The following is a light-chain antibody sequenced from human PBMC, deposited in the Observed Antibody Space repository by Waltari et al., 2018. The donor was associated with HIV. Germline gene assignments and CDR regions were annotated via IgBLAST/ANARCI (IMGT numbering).Light chain of an antibody. Sequence: QSVLTQPPSASGTPGQRVAISCSGSSSNIGSNYVYWYQQLPGTAPKVLIYRSKTRPSGVPDRFSGSKSVTSASLAISALRSEDEADYYCATWDDSLSGPVFGGGTKLTVL. CDR1: SSNIGSNY. CDR3: ATWDDSLSGPV. J-gene: IGLJ3*02. CDR2: RSK. V-gene: IGLV1-47*01.